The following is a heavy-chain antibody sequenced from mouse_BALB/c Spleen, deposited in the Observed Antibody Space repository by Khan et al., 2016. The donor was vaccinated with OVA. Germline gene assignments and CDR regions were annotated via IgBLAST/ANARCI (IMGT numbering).Heavy chain of an antibody. D-gene: IGHD1-1*01. J-gene: IGHJ2*01. Sequence: QVQLKQSGPELVKPGASVKISCKASGYTFTYYYINWVKQKPGQGLEWIGWIYPGNDNTKYNEKFKDMATLTVDTSSTTAFMQLSSLTSEDTAVYFCARGGYYGNSLFDYWGQGTTLTVSS. CDR2: IYPGNDNT. V-gene: IGHV1-84*02. CDR1: GYTFTYYY. CDR3: ARGGYYGNSLFDY.